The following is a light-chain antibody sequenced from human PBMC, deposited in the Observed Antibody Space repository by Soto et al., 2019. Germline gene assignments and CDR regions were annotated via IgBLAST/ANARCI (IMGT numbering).Light chain of an antibody. CDR2: EVN. Sequence: QSALTQPASVSASPGQSITISCTGTSSDVGGYKFVSWYQHHPGKAPKLMIYEVNNRPSGVSNRFSGSKSGNTASLTISGLQPEDEADYYCCSYVGNYIYVFGTGTKVTVL. CDR1: SSDVGGYKF. CDR3: CSYVGNYIYV. J-gene: IGLJ1*01. V-gene: IGLV2-14*01.